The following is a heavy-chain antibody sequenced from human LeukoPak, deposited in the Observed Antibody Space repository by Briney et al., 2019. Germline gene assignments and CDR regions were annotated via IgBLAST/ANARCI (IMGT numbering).Heavy chain of an antibody. CDR2: ISGSGTIM. J-gene: IGHJ1*01. D-gene: IGHD1-7*01. Sequence: PAGSLRLSCAASGFTFSDSYMTWIRQAPGKGLEWVSYISGSGTIMYYADSVKGRFTISRDNAKNSLFLQMNSLRAEDTAVYYCARGWWNYVSWGQGTLVTVSS. V-gene: IGHV3-11*04. CDR3: ARGWWNYVS. CDR1: GFTFSDSY.